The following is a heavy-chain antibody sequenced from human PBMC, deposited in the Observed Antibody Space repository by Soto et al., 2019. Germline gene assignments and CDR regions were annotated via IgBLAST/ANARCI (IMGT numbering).Heavy chain of an antibody. CDR3: ARDTYGDFAY. V-gene: IGHV1-18*01. J-gene: IGHJ4*02. CDR2: ISPYNGNT. D-gene: IGHD4-17*01. CDR1: GYTFTSYG. Sequence: QVQLVQSGAEVKKPGASVKVSCKASGYTFTSYGITWVRQAPGQGLEWLGWISPYNGNTNYAQMLQGRVTMTTDTSTSTDYMELRSLRSDDTAVFYCARDTYGDFAYWGQGTLVTVSS.